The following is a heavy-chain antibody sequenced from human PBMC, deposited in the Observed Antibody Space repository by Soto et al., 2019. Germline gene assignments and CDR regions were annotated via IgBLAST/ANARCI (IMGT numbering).Heavy chain of an antibody. CDR3: ARREIQSTIDY. Sequence: QVQLQESGPGLVKPSDTLSLTCAVSGYSISSSNWCGWIRQPPGKGLEWIGYIYYSGTTYYNPSLNRRVTMSVDTSKIQFSLTLTSVTAVDTAVYSCARREIQSTIDYWGQGTLVTVSS. V-gene: IGHV4-28*01. D-gene: IGHD2-8*01. CDR1: GYSISSSNW. CDR2: IYYSGTT. J-gene: IGHJ4*02.